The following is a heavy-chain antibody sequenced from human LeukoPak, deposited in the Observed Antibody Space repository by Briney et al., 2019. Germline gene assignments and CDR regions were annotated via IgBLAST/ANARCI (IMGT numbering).Heavy chain of an antibody. CDR3: ATLEDDYGDY. J-gene: IGHJ4*02. V-gene: IGHV3-74*01. CDR1: GFTFSRYW. CDR2: TNSHGSST. D-gene: IGHD2-15*01. Sequence: GGSLRLSCAASGFTFSRYWMHWVRQAPGQGLVWVSRTNSHGSSTNYADSVKGRFTISRDNAKNTLYLQMNTLRVEDTAVYYCATLEDDYGDYWGQGTLVTVSS.